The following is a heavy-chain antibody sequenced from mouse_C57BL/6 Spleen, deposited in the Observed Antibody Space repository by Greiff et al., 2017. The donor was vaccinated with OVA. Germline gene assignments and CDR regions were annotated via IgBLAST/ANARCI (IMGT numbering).Heavy chain of an antibody. CDR1: GYTFTGYW. V-gene: IGHV1-9*01. CDR3: ARSGYDYEYWYFDV. Sequence: VQGVESGAELMKPGASVKLSCKATGYTFTGYWIEWVKQRPGHGLEWIGEILPGSGSTNYNEKFKGKATFTADTSSNTAYIQLSSLTTEDSAIYYCARSGYDYEYWYFDVWGTGTTVTVSS. J-gene: IGHJ1*03. D-gene: IGHD2-4*01. CDR2: ILPGSGST.